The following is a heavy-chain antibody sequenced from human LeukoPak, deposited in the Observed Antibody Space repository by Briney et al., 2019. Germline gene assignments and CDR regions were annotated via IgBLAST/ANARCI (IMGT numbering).Heavy chain of an antibody. V-gene: IGHV4-59*06. D-gene: IGHD6-13*01. Sequence: SETLSLTCNVSGGSISSYYWSWIRQRPGKGLEWIGYIYYSGSTYYNPSLKSRVTISVDTSKNQFSLKLSSVTAADTAVYYCARAGFWAAAGYFDYWGQGTLVTVSS. J-gene: IGHJ4*02. CDR1: GGSISSYY. CDR2: IYYSGST. CDR3: ARAGFWAAAGYFDY.